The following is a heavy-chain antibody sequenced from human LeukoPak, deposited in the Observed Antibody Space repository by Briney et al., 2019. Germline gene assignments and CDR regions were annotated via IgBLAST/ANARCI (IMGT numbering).Heavy chain of an antibody. J-gene: IGHJ3*02. V-gene: IGHV3-74*01. Sequence: QPGGSLRLSCAASGFTFSSYWMHWVRQAPGKGLVWVSRINSDGSSTSYADSVKGRFTISRDNAKNTLYLQMNSLRAEDTAVYYCARAKTMVRGVIIIPHAFDIWGQGTMVTVSS. CDR3: ARAKTMVRGVIIIPHAFDI. CDR1: GFTFSSYW. CDR2: INSDGSST. D-gene: IGHD3-10*01.